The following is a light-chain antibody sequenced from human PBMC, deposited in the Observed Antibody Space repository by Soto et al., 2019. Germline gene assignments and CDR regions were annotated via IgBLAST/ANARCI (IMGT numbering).Light chain of an antibody. CDR1: KSVLSSSNNKIY. V-gene: IGKV4-1*01. CDR3: QQYYSTPFT. CDR2: WAS. Sequence: DIVMTQSPDSLAVSLGERATINCKSSKSVLSSSNNKIYLAWYQQKPGQPPKLLIYWASTRESGVPDRFSGSGSGADFTLTISSLQAEDVAVYYCQQYYSTPFTFGPGTKVDI. J-gene: IGKJ3*01.